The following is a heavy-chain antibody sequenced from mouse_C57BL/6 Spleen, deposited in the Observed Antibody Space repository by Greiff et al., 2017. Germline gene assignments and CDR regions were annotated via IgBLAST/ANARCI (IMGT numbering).Heavy chain of an antibody. CDR2: IYPGDGDT. D-gene: IGHD4-1*01. CDR1: GYAFSSSW. Sequence: QVQLQQSGPELVKPGASVKISCKASGYAFSSSWMNWVKQRPGKGLEWIGRIYPGDGDTNYNGKFKGKATLTADKSSSTAYMQLSSLTSEDSAVYCCARRGPLTGVFDYWGQGTTLTVSA. CDR3: ARRGPLTGVFDY. J-gene: IGHJ2*01. V-gene: IGHV1-82*01.